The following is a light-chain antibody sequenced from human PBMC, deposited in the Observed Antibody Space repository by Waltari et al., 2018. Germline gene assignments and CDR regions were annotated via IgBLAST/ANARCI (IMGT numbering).Light chain of an antibody. V-gene: IGLV1-47*01. CDR2: MDN. Sequence: QSVLTQPPSVSGTPGQRVTISCSGISSNIGSTFVYWYQQLPGTAPKLLIYMDNQRPSGVPDRFSGSKSGPSASLAISGLRSEDEGNYYCAAWDDSLSGFVLFGGGTKVTVL. CDR1: SSNIGSTF. CDR3: AAWDDSLSGFVL. J-gene: IGLJ2*01.